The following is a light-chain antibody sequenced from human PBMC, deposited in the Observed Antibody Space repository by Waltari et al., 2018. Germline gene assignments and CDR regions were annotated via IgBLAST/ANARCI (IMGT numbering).Light chain of an antibody. Sequence: QSVLSQPPSVSGAPGQRVTISCAGSSSNIGAGPAVPWYQHLPGTAPTLPIYANNNRPSGVPARFSGSKSGTSASLAITGLQAEDEADYYCLSYDNRLTGWVFGGGTKVTVL. J-gene: IGLJ3*02. V-gene: IGLV1-40*01. CDR1: SSNIGAGPA. CDR3: LSYDNRLTGWV. CDR2: ANN.